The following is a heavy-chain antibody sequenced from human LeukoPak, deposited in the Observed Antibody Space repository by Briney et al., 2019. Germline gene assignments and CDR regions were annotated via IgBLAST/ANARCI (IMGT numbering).Heavy chain of an antibody. Sequence: SETLSLTCTVSGGSISIYYWSWIRQPPGKGLEWIGYIYYSGSTNYNPSLKSRVTISVDTSKNQFSLKLSSVTAADTAVYYCARHRTYCSSTSCRFSGHDHWGQGTLVTVSS. V-gene: IGHV4-59*08. CDR1: GGSISIYY. CDR3: ARHRTYCSSTSCRFSGHDH. J-gene: IGHJ4*02. CDR2: IYYSGST. D-gene: IGHD2-2*01.